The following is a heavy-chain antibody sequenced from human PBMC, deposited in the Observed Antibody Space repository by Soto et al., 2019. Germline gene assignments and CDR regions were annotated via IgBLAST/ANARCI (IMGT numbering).Heavy chain of an antibody. CDR3: ARDLMEWSVDY. Sequence: GGSLRLSCAASGFTFSSYGMHWVRQAPGKGLEWVAVIWYDGSNKYYADSVKGRFTISRDNSKNTLYLQMNSLRAEDTAVYYCARDLMEWSVDYWGQGTLVTVSS. CDR1: GFTFSSYG. CDR2: IWYDGSNK. V-gene: IGHV3-33*01. D-gene: IGHD3-3*01. J-gene: IGHJ4*02.